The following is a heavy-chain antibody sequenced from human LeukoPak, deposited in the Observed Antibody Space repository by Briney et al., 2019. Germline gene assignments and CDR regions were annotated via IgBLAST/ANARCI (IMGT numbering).Heavy chain of an antibody. D-gene: IGHD2-15*01. CDR3: ARVRNGYSSGLDV. CDR1: RFTFCSFW. Sequence: GGPLRLSCAASRFTFCSFWMNWVRRAPGKGLVWVSRINPDESETEYADSVKGRFTVSRDNARNTLYLEMRSLSVQDSGLYYCARVRNGYSSGLDVWGPGTSVTVSS. J-gene: IGHJ6*02. V-gene: IGHV3-74*01. CDR2: INPDESET.